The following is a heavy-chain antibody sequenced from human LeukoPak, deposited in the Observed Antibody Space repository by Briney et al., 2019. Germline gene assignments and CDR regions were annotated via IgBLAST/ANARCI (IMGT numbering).Heavy chain of an antibody. CDR2: ISSSSSPI. CDR3: ARRIAVAAFDY. V-gene: IGHV3-48*02. J-gene: IGHJ4*02. Sequence: GGSLRLSCAASGFTFSSNGMNWVRQAPGKGLEWVSYISSSSSPIYYADSVKGRFTISRDNAKNSLYPQMNSLRDEDTAVYYCARRIAVAAFDYWGQGTLVTVSS. CDR1: GFTFSSNG. D-gene: IGHD6-19*01.